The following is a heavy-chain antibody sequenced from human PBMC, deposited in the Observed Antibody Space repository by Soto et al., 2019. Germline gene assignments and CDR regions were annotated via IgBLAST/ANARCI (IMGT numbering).Heavy chain of an antibody. V-gene: IGHV1-2*02. D-gene: IGHD6-13*01. J-gene: IGHJ4*02. Sequence: ATVKVSCKASGYPLTAKYLHWVRQAPGQGLEWMGWINPSSGGTKEAQKFRGRVAMTTDTSTRTAYMELRGLTSDDTAVYYCGVSAGLDFWGQGTRVTVSS. CDR2: INPSSGGT. CDR3: GVSAGLDF. CDR1: GYPLTAKY.